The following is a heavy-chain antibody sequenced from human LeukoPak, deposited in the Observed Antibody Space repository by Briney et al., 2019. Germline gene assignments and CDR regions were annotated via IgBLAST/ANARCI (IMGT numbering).Heavy chain of an antibody. CDR3: ARDWVSGSRFDY. CDR1: GGTFSSYA. V-gene: IGHV1-69*13. Sequence: SVKVSCKASGGTFSSYAISWVRQAPGQELEWMGGIIPIFGTANYAQKFQGRVTITADESTSTAYMELSSLRSEDTAVYYCARDWVSGSRFDYWGQGTLVTVSS. J-gene: IGHJ4*02. CDR2: IIPIFGTA. D-gene: IGHD5-12*01.